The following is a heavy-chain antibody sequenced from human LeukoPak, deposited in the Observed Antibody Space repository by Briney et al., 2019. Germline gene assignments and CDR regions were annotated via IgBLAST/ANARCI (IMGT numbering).Heavy chain of an antibody. CDR3: ARGGSYVHY. D-gene: IGHD1-26*01. Sequence: GGSLRLSCAASGFTFNSYEMNWVCQAPGKGLEWVSYINSGGSAIYYADSVKGRFTISRDNAKNSLYLQMNSLRADDTAVYYCARGGSYVHYWGQGTLVTVSS. J-gene: IGHJ4*02. CDR1: GFTFNSYE. CDR2: INSGGSAI. V-gene: IGHV3-48*03.